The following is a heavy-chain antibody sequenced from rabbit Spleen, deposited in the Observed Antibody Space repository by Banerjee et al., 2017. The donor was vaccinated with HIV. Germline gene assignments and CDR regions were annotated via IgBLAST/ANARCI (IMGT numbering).Heavy chain of an antibody. Sequence: QQQLVESGGGLVQPEGSLTLTCKASGIDFSSSHWICWVRQAPGKGLEWVGCIVTGSSGNAYYARWATGRFTFSKTSSTTVTLQMTSLTDADTATYFCARDLDGAIGWNFGWWGPGTLVTVS. D-gene: IGHD2-1*01. CDR1: GIDFSSSHW. CDR3: ARDLDGAIGWNFGW. J-gene: IGHJ4*01. V-gene: IGHV1S45*01. CDR2: IVTGSSGNA.